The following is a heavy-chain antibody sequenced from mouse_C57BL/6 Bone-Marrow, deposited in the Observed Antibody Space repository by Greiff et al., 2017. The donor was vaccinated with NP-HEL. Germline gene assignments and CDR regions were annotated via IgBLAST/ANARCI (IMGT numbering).Heavy chain of an antibody. CDR2: IWSDGST. V-gene: IGHV2-6-1*01. D-gene: IGHD1-1*01. CDR3: ARHYYYGSSYRSYAMDY. Sequence: LQESGPGLVAPSQSLSITCTVSGFSLTSYGVHWVRQPPGKGLEWLVVIWSDGSTTYNSALKSRLSISKDNSKSQVFLKMNSLQTDDTAMYYCARHYYYGSSYRSYAMDYWGQGTSVTVSS. J-gene: IGHJ4*01. CDR1: GFSLTSYG.